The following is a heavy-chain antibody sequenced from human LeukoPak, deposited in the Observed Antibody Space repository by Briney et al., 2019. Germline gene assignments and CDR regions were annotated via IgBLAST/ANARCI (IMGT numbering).Heavy chain of an antibody. D-gene: IGHD1-1*01. V-gene: IGHV4-59*08. Sequence: KSSETLSLTCTVSGDSISSYYWSWIRQPPGKGLEWIGYIYYSGSTNYNPSLRSRVTISVDTSKNQFSLKLSSVTAADTAVYYCARHGTSSYYYYAMDVWGQGTTVTVSS. CDR1: GDSISSYY. CDR3: ARHGTSSYYYYAMDV. CDR2: IYYSGST. J-gene: IGHJ6*02.